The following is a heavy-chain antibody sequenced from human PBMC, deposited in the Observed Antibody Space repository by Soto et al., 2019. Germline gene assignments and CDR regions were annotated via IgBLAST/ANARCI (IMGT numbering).Heavy chain of an antibody. CDR3: ARGMTTIDY. V-gene: IGHV3-21*01. D-gene: IGHD4-17*01. CDR2: ISSSSSYI. J-gene: IGHJ4*02. Sequence: EVQLVESGGGLVKPGGSLRLSCAASGFTFSSYSMNWVRQAPGQGLEWVSSISSSSSYIYYADSVKGRFNISRDNAKNSLYLQMNSLRAEDTAVYYCARGMTTIDYWGQGTLVTVSS. CDR1: GFTFSSYS.